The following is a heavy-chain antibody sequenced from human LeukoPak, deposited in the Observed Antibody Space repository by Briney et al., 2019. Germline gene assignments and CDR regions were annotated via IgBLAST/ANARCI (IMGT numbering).Heavy chain of an antibody. CDR2: NNPNSGGT. D-gene: IGHD2-2*01. Sequence: ASVKVSCKASGYTFTGYYMHWVRQAPGQGLEWMGWNNPNSGGTNYAQKFQGRVTMTRDTSISTAYMELSRLRSDDTAVYYCARVTPCSSTSCYGWFDPWGQGTLVTVSS. V-gene: IGHV1-2*02. J-gene: IGHJ5*02. CDR1: GYTFTGYY. CDR3: ARVTPCSSTSCYGWFDP.